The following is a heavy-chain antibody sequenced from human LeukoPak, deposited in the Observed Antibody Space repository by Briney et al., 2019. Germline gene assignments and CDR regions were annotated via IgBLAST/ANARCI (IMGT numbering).Heavy chain of an antibody. CDR2: IIPIFGTA. V-gene: IGHV1-69*05. J-gene: IGHJ5*02. CDR1: GGTFSSYA. D-gene: IGHD6-13*01. Sequence: SVKVSCKASGGTFSSYATSWVRQAPGQGLEWMGRIIPIFGTANYAQKFQGRVTITTDESTSTAYMELSSLRSEDTAVYYCARDRIAAAGTGWFDPWGQGTLVTVSS. CDR3: ARDRIAAAGTGWFDP.